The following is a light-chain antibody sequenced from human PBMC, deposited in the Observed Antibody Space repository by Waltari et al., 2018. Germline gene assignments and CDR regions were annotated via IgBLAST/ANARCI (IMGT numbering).Light chain of an antibody. CDR1: QSVSSSY. CDR2: GAS. V-gene: IGKV3-20*01. Sequence: EIVLTQSPGNLSLSTGERATLSCRASQSVSSSYLAWYQQKPGQAPRLLIYGASSRATGIPDRFSGSGSGTDFTLTISRLEPEDFAVYYCQQYGSSPPYTFGQGTKLEIK. J-gene: IGKJ2*01. CDR3: QQYGSSPPYT.